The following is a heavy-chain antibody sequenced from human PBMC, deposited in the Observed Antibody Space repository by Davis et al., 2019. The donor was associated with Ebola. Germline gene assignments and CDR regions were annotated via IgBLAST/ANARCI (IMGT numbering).Heavy chain of an antibody. Sequence: PGGSLRLSCAVYGGSFSGYYWSWVRQAPGKGLEWVANIKQDGSEKYYVDSVKGRFTISRDNAKNSLYLQMNSLRAEDTAVYYCARVAAARDFDYWGQGTLVTVSS. CDR1: GGSFSGYY. CDR2: IKQDGSEK. D-gene: IGHD6-13*01. J-gene: IGHJ4*02. CDR3: ARVAAARDFDY. V-gene: IGHV3-7*03.